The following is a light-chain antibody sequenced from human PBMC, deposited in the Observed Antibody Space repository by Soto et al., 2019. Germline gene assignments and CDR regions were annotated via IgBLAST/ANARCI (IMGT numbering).Light chain of an antibody. Sequence: EIVLTQSPGTLSLSPGDRATLSCRASQSVSSGHLAWYQQKPGQAPRLLIYAASTRATGIPDRFSGSGSGADFTLTTNRLEPEDFAVYYCQQYGSSRPLTFGGGTKVEIK. CDR3: QQYGSSRPLT. CDR1: QSVSSGH. V-gene: IGKV3-20*01. J-gene: IGKJ4*01. CDR2: AAS.